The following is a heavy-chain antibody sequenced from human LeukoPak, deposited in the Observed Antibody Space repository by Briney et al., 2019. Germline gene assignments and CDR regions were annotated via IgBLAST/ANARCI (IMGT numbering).Heavy chain of an antibody. CDR2: IYYSGGT. D-gene: IGHD3-22*01. V-gene: IGHV4-61*01. CDR1: GGSVSSCSYY. Sequence: SETLSLTCTVSGGSVSSCSYYWSWIRPPPGKGLEWIGYIYYSGGTNYNPSLKSRVTISVDTSKNQFSLKLSSVTAADTAVYYCARDRGYYDSSGYYLDYWGQGTLVTVSS. J-gene: IGHJ4*02. CDR3: ARDRGYYDSSGYYLDY.